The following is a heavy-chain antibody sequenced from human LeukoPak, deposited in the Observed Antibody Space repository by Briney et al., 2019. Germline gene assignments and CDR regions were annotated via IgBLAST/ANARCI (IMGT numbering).Heavy chain of an antibody. CDR2: ISYDGSNK. CDR1: VFTFSSYG. J-gene: IGHJ4*02. CDR3: AKNGYYYDSSGYYYNDY. Sequence: GGSLRLSCAASVFTFSSYGMHWVRQAPGKGPEWVAVISYDGSNKYYADSEKGRFTISRDNSKNTLYLQMNNLRAEDTAVYYCAKNGYYYDSSGYYYNDYWGQGTLVTVSS. V-gene: IGHV3-30*18. D-gene: IGHD3-22*01.